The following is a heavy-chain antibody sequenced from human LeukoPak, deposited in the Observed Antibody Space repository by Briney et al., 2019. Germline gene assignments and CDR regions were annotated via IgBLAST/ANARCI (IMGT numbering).Heavy chain of an antibody. D-gene: IGHD3-10*01. CDR2: ISSSGSTI. CDR1: GFTFSSYG. CDR3: AREKNYYGSGSYYPDAFDI. Sequence: PGGSLRLSCAASGFTFSSYGMTWVRQAPGKGLEWVSYISSSGSTIYYADSVKGRFTISRDNAKNSLYLQMNSLRAEDTAVYYCAREKNYYGSGSYYPDAFDIWGQGTMVTVSS. J-gene: IGHJ3*02. V-gene: IGHV3-48*04.